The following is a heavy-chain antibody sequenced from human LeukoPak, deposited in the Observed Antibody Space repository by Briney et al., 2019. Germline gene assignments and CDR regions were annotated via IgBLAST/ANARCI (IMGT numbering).Heavy chain of an antibody. CDR1: GFTFRNHA. CDR3: AREERGLAIDY. D-gene: IGHD3/OR15-3a*01. J-gene: IGHJ4*02. Sequence: AGGSLRLSCAASGFTFRNHAMHWVRQAPGKGLEYVSAINSNGDSTYYGNSVKGRFTISRDNSKSTLYLQMGSLRPADTAVYYCAREERGLAIDYWGQGALVTVSS. CDR2: INSNGDST. V-gene: IGHV3-64*01.